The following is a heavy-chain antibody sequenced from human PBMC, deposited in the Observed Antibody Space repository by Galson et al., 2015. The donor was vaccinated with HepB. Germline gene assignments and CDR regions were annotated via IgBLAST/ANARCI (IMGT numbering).Heavy chain of an antibody. Sequence: SLRLSCAASGFTFSIYSMNWVRQAPGKGLEWVSSISSSSSYIFDADSVKDRFTIFRDNAKNSLYLQMNSLRAEDTAVYYCARANDYSNYVGYYYYYYMDVWGKGTTVTVSS. J-gene: IGHJ6*03. D-gene: IGHD4-11*01. CDR2: ISSSSSYI. CDR3: ARANDYSNYVGYYYYYYMDV. CDR1: GFTFSIYS. V-gene: IGHV3-21*01.